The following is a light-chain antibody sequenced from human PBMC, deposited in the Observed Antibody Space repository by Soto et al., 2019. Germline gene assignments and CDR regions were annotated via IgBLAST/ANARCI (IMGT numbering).Light chain of an antibody. J-gene: IGKJ4*01. V-gene: IGKV3-15*01. CDR2: SAS. CDR1: QSVGIN. CDR3: QQYNNGSPLS. Sequence: EVVMTQSPATLSVSPGDRATLSCSASQSVGINLAWYQQKAGQAPRLLIYSASTRDTDIPARFSGRGSGTEFTLTIGDLQSDDLAIYYGQQYNNGSPLSFGGGTKVEL.